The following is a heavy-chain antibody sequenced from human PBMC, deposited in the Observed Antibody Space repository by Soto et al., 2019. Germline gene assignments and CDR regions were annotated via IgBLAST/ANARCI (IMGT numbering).Heavy chain of an antibody. V-gene: IGHV3-11*01. Sequence: QVQLVESGGGLVKPGGSLRLYCVASGFTFSDYYMSLIRQAPGKGLEWISLISSRGDLTYYADSVQGRFTISRDNAKKSLYLQMDRLRAEDTAVYYCARPHASGYIYGYAYWGQGTLVTVSS. CDR3: ARPHASGYIYGYAY. CDR1: GFTFSDYY. J-gene: IGHJ4*02. D-gene: IGHD5-18*01. CDR2: ISSRGDLT.